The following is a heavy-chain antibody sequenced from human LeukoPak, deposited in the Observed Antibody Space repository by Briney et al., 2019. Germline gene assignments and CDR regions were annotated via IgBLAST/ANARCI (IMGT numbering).Heavy chain of an antibody. CDR2: IYSGGST. CDR3: ARVCYDILTGYCGYYYYGMDV. Sequence: GGSLRLSCAASGFTVSSNYMSWVRQAPGKGLEWVSVIYSGGSTYYADSVKGRFTISRDNSKNALYLQMNGLRAEDTAVYYCARVCYDILTGYCGYYYYGMDVWGKGTTVTVSS. D-gene: IGHD3-9*01. V-gene: IGHV3-53*01. J-gene: IGHJ6*04. CDR1: GFTVSSNY.